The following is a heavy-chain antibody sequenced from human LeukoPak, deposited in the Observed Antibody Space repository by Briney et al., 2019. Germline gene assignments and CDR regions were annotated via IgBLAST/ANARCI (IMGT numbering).Heavy chain of an antibody. Sequence: SETLSLTCTVSGGSLSSYYWSWIRQPPGKGLEWIGYIYYSGSTNYNPSLKSRVTISVDTSKNQFSLKLSSVTAADTAVYYCARNIVVVPAAIRAYYYYMDVWGKGTTVTVSS. V-gene: IGHV4-59*01. CDR1: GGSLSSYY. CDR3: ARNIVVVPAAIRAYYYYMDV. D-gene: IGHD2-2*02. CDR2: IYYSGST. J-gene: IGHJ6*03.